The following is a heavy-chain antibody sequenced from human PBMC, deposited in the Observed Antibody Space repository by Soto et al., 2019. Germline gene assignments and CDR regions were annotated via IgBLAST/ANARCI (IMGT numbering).Heavy chain of an antibody. D-gene: IGHD6-13*01. CDR3: ARIQSIAAAGDAFDI. Sequence: SGPTLVNPTQTLTLTCTFSGFSLSTSGMCVSWIRQPPGKALEWLALIDWDDDKYYSTSLKTRLTISKDTSKNQVVLTMTNMDPVDTATYYCARIQSIAAAGDAFDIWGQGTMVTVSS. V-gene: IGHV2-70*01. CDR1: GFSLSTSGMC. J-gene: IGHJ3*02. CDR2: IDWDDDK.